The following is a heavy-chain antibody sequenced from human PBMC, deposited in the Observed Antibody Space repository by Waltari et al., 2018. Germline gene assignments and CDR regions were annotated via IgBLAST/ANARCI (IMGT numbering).Heavy chain of an antibody. CDR2: IYYSGST. CDR1: GRSLSSYY. J-gene: IGHJ4*02. V-gene: IGHV4-59*01. Sequence: QVQLQESGPGLVKPSETLSLTCPVSGRSLSSYYWSWIRQPPGKGLEWIGYIYYSGSTNYNPSLKSRVTISVDTSKNQFSLKLSSVTAADTAVYYCASGLFSSSWYYFDYWGQGTLVTVSS. D-gene: IGHD6-13*01. CDR3: ASGLFSSSWYYFDY.